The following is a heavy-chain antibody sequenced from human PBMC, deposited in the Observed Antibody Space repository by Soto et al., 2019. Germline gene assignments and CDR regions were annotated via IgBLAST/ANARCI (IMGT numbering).Heavy chain of an antibody. Sequence: PSETLSLTCAVYGGSFSGYYWSWIRQPPGKGLEWIGEINHSGSTNYNPSLKSRVTISVDTSKNQFSLKLSSVTAADTAVYYCARRRYCSGGSCSKPHDYWGQGTLVTVSS. CDR2: INHSGST. CDR1: GGSFSGYY. J-gene: IGHJ4*02. V-gene: IGHV4-34*01. CDR3: ARRRYCSGGSCSKPHDY. D-gene: IGHD2-15*01.